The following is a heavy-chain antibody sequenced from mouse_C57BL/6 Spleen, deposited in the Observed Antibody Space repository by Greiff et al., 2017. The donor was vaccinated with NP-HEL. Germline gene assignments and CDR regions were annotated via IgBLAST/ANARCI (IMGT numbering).Heavy chain of an antibody. CDR2: IYPGDGDT. Sequence: QVQLQQSGPELVKPGASVKISCKASGYAFSSSWMNWVKQRPGKGLEWIGRIYPGDGDTNYNGKFKGKATLTADKSSSTAYMQLSSLTSEDSAVYFCARSKIGEVVGYYYAMDYWGQGTSVTVSS. V-gene: IGHV1-82*01. J-gene: IGHJ4*01. CDR1: GYAFSSSW. CDR3: ARSKIGEVVGYYYAMDY. D-gene: IGHD1-1*01.